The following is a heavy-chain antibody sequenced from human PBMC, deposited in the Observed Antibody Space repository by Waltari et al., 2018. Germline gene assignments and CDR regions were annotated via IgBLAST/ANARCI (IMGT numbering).Heavy chain of an antibody. J-gene: IGHJ5*02. D-gene: IGHD3-22*01. Sequence: QVQLQESGPGLVKPSETLSLTCTASGAPISSYYWSWIRQPPGKGLEWIGYIYYSGSTNYNPSLKSRVTISIDTSKNQFSLKLSSVTAADTAVYYCARGSNYYDSTGDWFDPWGQGTLVTVSS. CDR2: IYYSGST. V-gene: IGHV4-59*01. CDR3: ARGSNYYDSTGDWFDP. CDR1: GAPISSYY.